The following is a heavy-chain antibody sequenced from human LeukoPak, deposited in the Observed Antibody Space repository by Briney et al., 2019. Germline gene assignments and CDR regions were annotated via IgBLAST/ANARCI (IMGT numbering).Heavy chain of an antibody. CDR1: GFTFDDYA. V-gene: IGHV3-9*01. CDR3: AKDFCSSSWYFDY. Sequence: GGSLTLSCAASGFTFDDYAMHWLRQAPGKGLEWVSGISWSSGSIGYADSVKGRFTISRDNAKNSLYLQMNSLSAEDTALYYFAKDFCSSSWYFDYWGQGTLVTVSS. J-gene: IGHJ4*02. CDR2: ISWSSGSI. D-gene: IGHD6-13*01.